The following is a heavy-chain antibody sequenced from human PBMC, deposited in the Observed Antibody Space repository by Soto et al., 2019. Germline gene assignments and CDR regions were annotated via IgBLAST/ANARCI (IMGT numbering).Heavy chain of an antibody. Sequence: EEQLVESGGDLVKPGGSLRLSCAASGFPFSDAWIRWVRQPPGKGLEWVGRIKSNTDGGATDYAAPVKGRFTISRDNAKNTVFLQMTGLRAEDTAVYFCAKGDCSGGRCYRGFDYWGQGTLVTVSS. V-gene: IGHV3-15*01. CDR2: IKSNTDGGAT. D-gene: IGHD2-15*01. CDR1: GFPFSDAW. CDR3: AKGDCSGGRCYRGFDY. J-gene: IGHJ4*02.